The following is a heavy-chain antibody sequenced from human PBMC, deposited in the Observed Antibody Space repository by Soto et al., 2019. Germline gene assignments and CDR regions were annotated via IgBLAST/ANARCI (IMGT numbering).Heavy chain of an antibody. CDR2: ISAYNGHT. V-gene: IGHV1-18*01. CDR1: GYTFNSYG. Sequence: QVQLVQSGGEVKRPGASVRVSCKGSGYTFNSYGISWVRQAPGQGFEWMGWISAYNGHTDYARKFQGRVAMTTDISTNTVSMELRGLRSDDTAVYYCARGRTWGARDFDYWGQGTLVTVSS. D-gene: IGHD3-16*01. CDR3: ARGRTWGARDFDY. J-gene: IGHJ4*02.